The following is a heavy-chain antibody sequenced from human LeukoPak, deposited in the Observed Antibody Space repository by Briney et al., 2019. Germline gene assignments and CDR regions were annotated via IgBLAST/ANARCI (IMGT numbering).Heavy chain of an antibody. V-gene: IGHV3-74*01. CDR2: INSDGSSR. J-gene: IGHJ4*02. Sequence: GGSLKLSCAASGFTFSNYWMHWVRRAPGKGLVWVSRINSDGSSRNYADSVKGRFTISRDNAKNTLYLQMNSLRAEDTAVYYCASASSHRIAAGGDYWGQGTLVTVSS. D-gene: IGHD6-13*01. CDR3: ASASSHRIAAGGDY. CDR1: GFTFSNYW.